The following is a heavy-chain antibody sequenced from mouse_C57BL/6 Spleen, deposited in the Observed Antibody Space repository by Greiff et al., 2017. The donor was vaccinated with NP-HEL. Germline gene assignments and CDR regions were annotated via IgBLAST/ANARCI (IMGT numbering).Heavy chain of an antibody. D-gene: IGHD1-1*01. CDR1: GYTFTSYW. CDR3: ARLLHYYGSSYDYFDY. J-gene: IGHJ2*01. V-gene: IGHV1-69*01. CDR2: IDPSDSYT. Sequence: QVQLQQPGAELVMPGASVKLSCKASGYTFTSYWMHWVKQRPGQGLEWIGEIDPSDSYTNYNQKFKGKSTLTVDKSSSTAYMQLSSLTSEDSAVYYCARLLHYYGSSYDYFDYWGQGTTLTVSS.